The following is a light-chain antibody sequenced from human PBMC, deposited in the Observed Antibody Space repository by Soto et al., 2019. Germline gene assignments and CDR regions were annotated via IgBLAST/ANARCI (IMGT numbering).Light chain of an antibody. J-gene: IGLJ3*02. V-gene: IGLV1-47*01. CDR1: ISNLGSNF. CDR2: RND. CDR3: AAWDDSLRGVV. Sequence: QSVLTQPPSASGTPGQRGTISCSGSISNLGSNFVFWYQQLPGAAPKLLISRNDQRPSGVPDRFSGPKSGTSASLAISGLRSEDEADYHCAAWDDSLRGVVFGGGTKLTVL.